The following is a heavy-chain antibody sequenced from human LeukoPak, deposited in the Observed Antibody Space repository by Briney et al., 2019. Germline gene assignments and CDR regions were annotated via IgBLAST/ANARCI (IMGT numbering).Heavy chain of an antibody. CDR3: AKVVVVTTNSGGFDY. J-gene: IGHJ4*02. D-gene: IGHD2-15*01. CDR2: IRFDGKNM. V-gene: IGHV3-30*02. CDR1: GFTFSSYG. Sequence: SGGSLRLSCAASGFTFSSYGMHWVRQAPGKGLEWVTFIRFDGKNMFYADSVKGRFTISRDNSKNTLYLQMNSLRAEDTAVYYCAKVVVVTTNSGGFDYWGQGTLVTVSS.